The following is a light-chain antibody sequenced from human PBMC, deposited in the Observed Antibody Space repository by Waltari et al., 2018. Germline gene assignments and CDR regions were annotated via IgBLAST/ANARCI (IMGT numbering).Light chain of an antibody. CDR1: QSLLYSSINRNY. J-gene: IGKJ2*01. V-gene: IGKV4-1*01. Sequence: DIVLTQSPDSLAVSLGERVTFNCKSSQSLLYSSINRNYLAWYQQRPGQPPKLLVYGASGRASGGAGRCRGSGYGTECTLTISSLQAEDVAMYYCQQYFTTPYTCGRGTRLEIK. CDR3: QQYFTTPYT. CDR2: GAS.